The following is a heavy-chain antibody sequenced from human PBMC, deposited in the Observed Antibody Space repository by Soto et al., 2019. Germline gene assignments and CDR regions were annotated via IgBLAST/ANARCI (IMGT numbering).Heavy chain of an antibody. CDR1: GGTCISYA. D-gene: IGHD6-13*01. V-gene: IGHV3-23*01. CDR3: AKSQYSSSWYTVGESQGLSDY. Sequence: GGSLRLSCAASGGTCISYAMSWVRQATGKGLEWVSAISGSGGSTYYADSVKGRFTISRDNSKNTLYLQMNSLRAEDTAVYYCAKSQYSSSWYTVGESQGLSDYWGQGTLVTVSS. J-gene: IGHJ4*02. CDR2: ISGSGGST.